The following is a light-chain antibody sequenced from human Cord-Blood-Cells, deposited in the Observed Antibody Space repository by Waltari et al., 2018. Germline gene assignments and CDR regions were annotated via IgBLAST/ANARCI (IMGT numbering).Light chain of an antibody. J-gene: IGLJ3*02. V-gene: IGLV1-47*01. Sequence: QSVLTQPPSASGTPGQRVTISCSGSSSHIGSNYVYWYQQLPGTAPKLLIYRNKQRPSGVPARFSGSKSGISASLAISGLRSEDEADYYCAAWDDSLSGAVFGGGTQLTVL. CDR2: RNK. CDR3: AAWDDSLSGAV. CDR1: SSHIGSNY.